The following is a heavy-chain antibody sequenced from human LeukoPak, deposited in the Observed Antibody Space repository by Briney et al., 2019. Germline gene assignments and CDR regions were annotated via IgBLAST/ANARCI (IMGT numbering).Heavy chain of an antibody. D-gene: IGHD1-26*01. CDR3: AKYSGSYYDYFDY. CDR1: GFTFSKYG. J-gene: IGHJ4*02. CDR2: ISGSGGST. V-gene: IGHV3-23*01. Sequence: PGGSLRLSCAASGFTFSKYGMSWVRQAPGEGLEWVSAISGSGGSTYYADSVKGRFTISRDNSKNTLYLQMNSLRAEDTAVYYCAKYSGSYYDYFDYWGQGTLVTVSS.